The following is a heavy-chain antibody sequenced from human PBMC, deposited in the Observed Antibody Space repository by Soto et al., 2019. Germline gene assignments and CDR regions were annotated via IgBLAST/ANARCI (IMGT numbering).Heavy chain of an antibody. J-gene: IGHJ3*02. CDR2: ITASEGTT. V-gene: IGHV3-23*01. D-gene: IGHD1-7*01. Sequence: GGSLRLSCAASGFTFSSYSMSWVRQAPGKGLEWVSHITASEGTTYYADSVKGRFTISRDSSRTTLYLQMNSLRAGDTALYYCVECIQVNWNYDAFHIWGQGTMVTVSS. CDR3: VECIQVNWNYDAFHI. CDR1: GFTFSSYS.